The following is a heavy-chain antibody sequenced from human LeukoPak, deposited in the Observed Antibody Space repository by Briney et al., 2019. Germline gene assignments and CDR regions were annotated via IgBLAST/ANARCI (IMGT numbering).Heavy chain of an antibody. D-gene: IGHD2-15*01. J-gene: IGHJ4*02. V-gene: IGHV3-48*03. CDR3: ARAGLGGHYIDY. CDR1: GFTFSSYE. CDR2: VSGSDENK. Sequence: GGSLRLSCAASGFTFSSYEMNWVRQAPGQGLEWISDVSGSDENKYYAGSVRGRFAISRDNAEKSLFLQMSNVRAEDTAVYYCARAGLGGHYIDYWGQGTLVTVSS.